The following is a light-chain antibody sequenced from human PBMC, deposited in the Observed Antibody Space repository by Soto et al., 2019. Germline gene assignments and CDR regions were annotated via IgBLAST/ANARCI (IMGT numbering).Light chain of an antibody. Sequence: DIVMTQSPDSLAVSLGERATINCRSSQSVLYRSNNKNYLAWYQQKPGQPPKLLIYWASTRESGVPDRFSGSGSGTEFTLTISSLQAEDVAVYYCQQHYSTPMYTFGQGTKLEIK. CDR1: QSVLYRSNNKNY. J-gene: IGKJ2*01. V-gene: IGKV4-1*01. CDR2: WAS. CDR3: QQHYSTPMYT.